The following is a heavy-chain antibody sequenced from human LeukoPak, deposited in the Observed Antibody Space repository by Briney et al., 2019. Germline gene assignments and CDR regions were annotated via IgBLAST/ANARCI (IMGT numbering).Heavy chain of an antibody. CDR2: ISSSSSTI. V-gene: IGHV3-48*01. Sequence: GGSLRLSCAASGFTFSSYSMNWVRQAPGKGLEWVSYISSSSSTIYYADSVKGRFTISRDNAKNSLYLQMNSLRAEDTAVYYCARGSLGYFGYWGQGTLVTVSS. CDR3: ARGSLGYFGY. CDR1: GFTFSSYS. J-gene: IGHJ4*03.